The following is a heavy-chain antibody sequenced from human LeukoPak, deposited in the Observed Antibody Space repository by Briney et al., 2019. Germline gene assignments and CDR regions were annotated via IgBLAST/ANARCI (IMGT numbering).Heavy chain of an antibody. Sequence: GGSLRLSCAASGFTFSSYSMNWVRQAPGKGLEWVSSISSSSSYIYYADSVKGRFTISRDNSKNTLYLQMNSLRAEDTAVYYCAKRKIVPAAFDYWGQGTLVTVSS. J-gene: IGHJ4*02. V-gene: IGHV3-21*04. CDR2: ISSSSSYI. D-gene: IGHD2-2*01. CDR3: AKRKIVPAAFDY. CDR1: GFTFSSYS.